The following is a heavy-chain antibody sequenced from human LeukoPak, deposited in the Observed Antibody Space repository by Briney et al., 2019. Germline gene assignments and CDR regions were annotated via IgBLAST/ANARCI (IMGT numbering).Heavy chain of an antibody. CDR1: GFTFSSYS. D-gene: IGHD5-12*01. J-gene: IGHJ4*02. CDR2: ISSSSSYI. Sequence: GCALTLSCADSGFTFSSYSMNWLRQAPGKGLDGVSSISSSSSYIYYADSVKGRFTISRDNAKNSLSLQLNSLSAKDTAVYYCARSQSGYYEDYWGQGTLVTVSS. V-gene: IGHV3-21*01. CDR3: ARSQSGYYEDY.